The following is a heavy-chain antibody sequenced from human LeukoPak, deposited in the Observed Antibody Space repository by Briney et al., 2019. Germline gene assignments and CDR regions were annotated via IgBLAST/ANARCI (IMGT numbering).Heavy chain of an antibody. J-gene: IGHJ6*02. CDR2: IINSGGTV. CDR1: GFTFSIHG. V-gene: IGHV3-48*02. D-gene: IGHD3-10*01. CDR3: ARVGRGVYGMDV. Sequence: GGSLRLSCAASGFTFSIHGMNWVRQAPGKGLEWVSYIINSGGTVYYTDSVQGRFTISRDNARNSLFLQMNSLRDEDTAVYYCARVGRGVYGMDVWGQGNTVTVSS.